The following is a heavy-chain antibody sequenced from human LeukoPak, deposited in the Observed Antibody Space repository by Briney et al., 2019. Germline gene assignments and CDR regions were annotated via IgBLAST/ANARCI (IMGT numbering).Heavy chain of an antibody. V-gene: IGHV3-74*01. CDR1: GFTFSRYW. CDR2: INSDGYST. Sequence: PGGSLRLSCAASGFTFSRYWMHWVRQAPGKGLVWVSRINSDGYSTTYADSVKGRFTISRHNSKNTLYLQMNSLRAEDTAVYYCAREGMGVAAGTFDYWGQGTLVTVSS. D-gene: IGHD6-13*01. J-gene: IGHJ4*02. CDR3: AREGMGVAAGTFDY.